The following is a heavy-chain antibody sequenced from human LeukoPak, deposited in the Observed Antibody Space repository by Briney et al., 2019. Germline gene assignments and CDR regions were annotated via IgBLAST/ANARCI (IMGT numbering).Heavy chain of an antibody. Sequence: ESGPTLVKPTQTLTLTCTFCGFSLTTSGVGVAWIRQPPGKALEWVALIYWNDDERYRPSLKSRLTITKDTSKNQVVLTMINMDPVDTPTYYCALLRGYTYGYPAFDSWGQGTLVTVSS. CDR2: IYWNDDE. J-gene: IGHJ4*02. CDR3: ALLRGYTYGYPAFDS. V-gene: IGHV2-5*01. D-gene: IGHD5-18*01. CDR1: GFSLTTSGVG.